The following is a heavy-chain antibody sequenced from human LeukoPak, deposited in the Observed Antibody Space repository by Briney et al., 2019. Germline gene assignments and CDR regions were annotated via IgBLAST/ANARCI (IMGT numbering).Heavy chain of an antibody. J-gene: IGHJ4*02. CDR1: GDSICGSGYY. Sequence: SETLSLTCTVSGDSICGSGYYWSWIRQHPGKGLEWIGYIYYSGSTYYNPSLKSRVAISVDTSKNQLSLKLGSVTAADTAVYYCARQSVAEDFENWGQRTLVTVSS. CDR3: ARQSVAEDFEN. CDR2: IYYSGST. V-gene: IGHV4-31*03. D-gene: IGHD6-19*01.